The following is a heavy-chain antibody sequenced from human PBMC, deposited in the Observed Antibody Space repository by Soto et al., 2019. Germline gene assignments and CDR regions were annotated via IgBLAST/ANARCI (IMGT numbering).Heavy chain of an antibody. CDR3: ARDDVDTAMPYGMDV. V-gene: IGHV1-69*12. CDR1: GGTFSSYA. Sequence: QVQLVQSGAEVKKPGSSVKVSCKASGGTFSSYAISWVRQAPGQGLEWMGGIIPIFGTANYAQKFQGRVPITADESPSTAYMELSSLRSEDTAVYYCARDDVDTAMPYGMDVWGQGTTVTVSS. CDR2: IIPIFGTA. D-gene: IGHD5-18*01. J-gene: IGHJ6*02.